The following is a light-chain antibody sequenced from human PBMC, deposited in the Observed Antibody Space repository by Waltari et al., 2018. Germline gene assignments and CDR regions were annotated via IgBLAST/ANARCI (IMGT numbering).Light chain of an antibody. CDR3: QETNTVPIT. V-gene: IGKV1D-12*01. CDR1: QDISNQ. Sequence: DIQLTQSPSSVSASVAHTVTITCRASQDISNQLTWYQQKPGKAPKFLIYDASTLESGVLSRFSGSGSGTDFTLTVRSLQPEDFATYYCQETNTVPITFGQGTRLEIK. CDR2: DAS. J-gene: IGKJ5*01.